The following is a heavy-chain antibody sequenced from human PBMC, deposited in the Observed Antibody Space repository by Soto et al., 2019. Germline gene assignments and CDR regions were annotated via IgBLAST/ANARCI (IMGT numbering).Heavy chain of an antibody. D-gene: IGHD1-26*01. Sequence: EVQLLESGGGLVQPGGSLRLSCAASGFTFSSYAMSWVRQAPGKGLEWVAALSGSGGSTYYADTVEGRFTISRDNSKNTLYLQMNSLRAEDTAVDYCANARGGSYTDWYFDYWGQGTLVTVSS. CDR1: GFTFSSYA. CDR3: ANARGGSYTDWYFDY. CDR2: LSGSGGST. V-gene: IGHV3-23*01. J-gene: IGHJ4*02.